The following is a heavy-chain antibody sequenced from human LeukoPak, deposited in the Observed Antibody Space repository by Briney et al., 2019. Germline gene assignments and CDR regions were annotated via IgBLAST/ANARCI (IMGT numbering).Heavy chain of an antibody. D-gene: IGHD4-17*01. CDR2: ISSSSSYI. Sequence: GGSLRLSCAASGFTFSSYSMNWVRQAPGKGLEWVSSISSSSSYIYYADSVKGRFTISRDNAKNSLYLQMNSLRAEDTAVYYCARDLPDYGDYPPPVDYWGQGTLVTVPS. J-gene: IGHJ4*02. CDR1: GFTFSSYS. V-gene: IGHV3-21*01. CDR3: ARDLPDYGDYPPPVDY.